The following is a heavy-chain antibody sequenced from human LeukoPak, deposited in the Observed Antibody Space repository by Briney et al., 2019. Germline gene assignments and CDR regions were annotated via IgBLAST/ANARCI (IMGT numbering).Heavy chain of an antibody. CDR2: IYSSGSA. CDR1: GASINNNF. V-gene: IGHV4-59*08. D-gene: IGHD3-22*01. CDR3: ARHRDYYDT. J-gene: IGHJ4*01. Sequence: SETLSLTCTVSGASINNNFWTWIRQPPGKGLEWIGYIYSSGSANYNPSLKSRVIISGDTSKNQISLNLTSVTAAGTAVYFCARHRDYYDTWGHGTLVTVSS.